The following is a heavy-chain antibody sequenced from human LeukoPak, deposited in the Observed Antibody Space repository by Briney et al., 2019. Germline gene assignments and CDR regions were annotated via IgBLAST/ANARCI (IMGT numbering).Heavy chain of an antibody. D-gene: IGHD1-26*01. CDR2: INWDGGST. J-gene: IGHJ6*03. CDR3: TKEAREDYSYYMNV. Sequence: PGGSLRLSCAASGFTFDDYAMHWVRQAPGKGLEWVSLINWDGGSTYYADSVKGRFTISRDNSKSSLYLQMDSLRAEDTALYYCTKEAREDYSYYMNVWGKGTTVTVSS. V-gene: IGHV3-43D*03. CDR1: GFTFDDYA.